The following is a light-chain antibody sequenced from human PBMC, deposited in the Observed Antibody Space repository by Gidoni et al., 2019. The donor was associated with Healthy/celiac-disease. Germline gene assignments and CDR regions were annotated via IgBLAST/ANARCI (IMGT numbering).Light chain of an antibody. CDR1: QSISSW. CDR2: DAS. J-gene: IGKJ1*01. Sequence: DIQLTQSPSTLSASVGDRVTIPCRASQSISSWLAWYQQKPGKAPKLLIYDASSLESGVPSRFSGSGSGKEFTLTISSLQPDDFATYYCQQYNSYLWTFGQGTKVEIK. V-gene: IGKV1-5*01. CDR3: QQYNSYLWT.